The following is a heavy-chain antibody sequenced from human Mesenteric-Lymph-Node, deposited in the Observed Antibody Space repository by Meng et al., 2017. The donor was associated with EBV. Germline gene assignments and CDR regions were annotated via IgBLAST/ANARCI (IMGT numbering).Heavy chain of an antibody. V-gene: IGHV4-61*01. J-gene: IGHJ4*02. D-gene: IGHD3-22*01. Sequence: QVQLQESGPGLVKPSETLSLTCTVSGGSVSSTSYYWSWIRQPPGKRLEWIGYVYYSGSTNYNPSLKSRVTIPVDTSKNQFSLNLYSVTAADTAVYYCARPDDSSGYYLDWGQGTLVTVSS. CDR3: ARPDDSSGYYLD. CDR2: VYYSGST. CDR1: GGSVSSTSYY.